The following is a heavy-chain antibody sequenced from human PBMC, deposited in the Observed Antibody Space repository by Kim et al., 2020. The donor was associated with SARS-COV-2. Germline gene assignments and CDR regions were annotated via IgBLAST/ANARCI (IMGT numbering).Heavy chain of an antibody. CDR3: AKDSGSYPDY. D-gene: IGHD1-26*01. J-gene: IGHJ4*02. Sequence: NKYYADSVKGRSTISRDNSKNTLYLQMNSLRAEDTAVYYCAKDSGSYPDYWGQGTLVTVSS. CDR2: NK. V-gene: IGHV3-30*02.